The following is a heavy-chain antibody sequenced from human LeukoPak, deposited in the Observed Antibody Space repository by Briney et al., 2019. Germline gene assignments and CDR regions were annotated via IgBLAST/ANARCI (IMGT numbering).Heavy chain of an antibody. CDR2: IKQDGSEK. V-gene: IGHV3-7*01. Sequence: HPGGSLRLSCAASGFTFSSYWMSWVRQAPGKGLEWVANIKQDGSEKYYVDSVKGRFTISRDNAKNSLYLQMNSLRAEDTAVYYCARVRRGSYSAFDIWGQGTMVTVSS. D-gene: IGHD1-26*01. J-gene: IGHJ3*02. CDR1: GFTFSSYW. CDR3: ARVRRGSYSAFDI.